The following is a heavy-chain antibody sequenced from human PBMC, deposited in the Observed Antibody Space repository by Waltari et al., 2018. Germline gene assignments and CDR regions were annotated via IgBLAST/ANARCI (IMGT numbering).Heavy chain of an antibody. Sequence: QVQLVQSGAEVKKPGASVKVSCKASGYTFTSYYMHWVRQAPGQGLEWMGIINPRGVSTSYAQKFQGRVTMTRDTSTSTVYMELSSLRSEDTAVYYCARDLYSNYHSLGYWGQGTLVTVSS. CDR3: ARDLYSNYHSLGY. CDR2: INPRGVST. CDR1: GYTFTSYY. V-gene: IGHV1-46*01. J-gene: IGHJ4*02. D-gene: IGHD4-4*01.